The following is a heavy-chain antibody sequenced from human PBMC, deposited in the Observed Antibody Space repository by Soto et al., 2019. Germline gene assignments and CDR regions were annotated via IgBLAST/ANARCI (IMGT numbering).Heavy chain of an antibody. V-gene: IGHV3-23*01. CDR3: AKRITMVRRVDGDPGTTTPDY. J-gene: IGHJ4*02. CDR2: ISGSGGST. Sequence: EVQLLESGGGLVQPGGSLRLSCAASGFTFSSYAMSWVRQAPGKGLEWVSAISGSGGSTYYADSVKGRFTISRDNSKNTLYLQMNSLRAEDTAVYYCAKRITMVRRVDGDPGTTTPDYWGQGTLVTVSS. CDR1: GFTFSSYA. D-gene: IGHD3-10*01.